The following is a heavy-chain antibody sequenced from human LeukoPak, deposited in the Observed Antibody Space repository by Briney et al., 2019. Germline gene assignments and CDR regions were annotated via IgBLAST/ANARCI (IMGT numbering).Heavy chain of an antibody. CDR1: GYTFTGYY. CDR2: INPNSGGT. Sequence: ASVKVSCKASGYTFTGYYMHWVRQAPGQGLEWMGRINPNSGGTNYAQKFQGRVTMTRDTSISTAYMELSRLRSDDTAVYYCARDPYDYVWGSYRYTGFSIDYWGQGTLVTVSS. D-gene: IGHD3-16*02. J-gene: IGHJ4*02. V-gene: IGHV1-2*06. CDR3: ARDPYDYVWGSYRYTGFSIDY.